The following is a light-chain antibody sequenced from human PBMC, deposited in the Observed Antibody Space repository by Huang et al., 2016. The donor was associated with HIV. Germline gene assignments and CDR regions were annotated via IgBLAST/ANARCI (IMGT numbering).Light chain of an antibody. J-gene: IGKJ2*01. CDR2: AAS. Sequence: DIQMTQSPSSLSASVGDRVPVTCRASQSISSYLNWYKQKPGKAPKLLIYAASSLQSGVPSRFSGSGSGTDFTLTISSLQPEDFATYYCQQSYSTPRNTFGQGTKLEIK. V-gene: IGKV1-39*01. CDR3: QQSYSTPRNT. CDR1: QSISSY.